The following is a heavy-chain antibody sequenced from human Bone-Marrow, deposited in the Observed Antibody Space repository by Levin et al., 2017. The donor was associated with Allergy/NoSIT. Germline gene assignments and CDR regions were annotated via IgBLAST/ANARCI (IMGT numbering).Heavy chain of an antibody. CDR1: GFTFSSYG. D-gene: IGHD3-22*01. CDR2: ISGSGGST. CDR3: AKRAGYSGYPFDY. Sequence: GESLKISCAVSGFTFSSYGMSWVRQAPGKGLEWVSVISGSGGSTHYADPVKGRFTISRDNSKNMLYLQMNSLRAEDTAVYYCAKRAGYSGYPFDYWGRGTLVTVSS. J-gene: IGHJ4*02. V-gene: IGHV3-23*01.